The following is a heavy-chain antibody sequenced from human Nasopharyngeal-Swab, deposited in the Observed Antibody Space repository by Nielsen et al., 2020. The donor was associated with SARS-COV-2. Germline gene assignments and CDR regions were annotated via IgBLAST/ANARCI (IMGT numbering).Heavy chain of an antibody. Sequence: GGSLRLSCAASGFTFSSYWMHWVRQAPGKGLVWVSRINSDGSSTSYADSVKGRFTISRDNAKKTLYLQMNSLRAGDTAVYYCARYSSSWGFFDFWGQGTLVTFSS. CDR2: INSDGSST. CDR1: GFTFSSYW. V-gene: IGHV3-74*01. J-gene: IGHJ4*02. D-gene: IGHD6-13*01. CDR3: ARYSSSWGFFDF.